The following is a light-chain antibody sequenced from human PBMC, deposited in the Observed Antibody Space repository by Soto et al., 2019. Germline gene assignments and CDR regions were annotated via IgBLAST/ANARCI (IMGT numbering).Light chain of an antibody. CDR2: DVS. J-gene: IGLJ1*01. Sequence: QSVLTQPAPVSGSPGQSITTSCTGTSSDVGAYNHVSWYQHHPGKAPKLMIYDVSNRPSGVSNRFSGSKSGYTASLTIPGLLADDEADYYCNSHTIRNAHVFGNGTKVTVL. CDR3: NSHTIRNAHV. CDR1: SSDVGAYNH. V-gene: IGLV2-14*01.